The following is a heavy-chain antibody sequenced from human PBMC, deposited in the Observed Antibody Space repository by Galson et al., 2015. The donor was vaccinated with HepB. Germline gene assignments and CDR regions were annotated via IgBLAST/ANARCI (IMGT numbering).Heavy chain of an antibody. CDR2: MNPNSGNT. V-gene: IGHV1-8*01. CDR1: GYTFTSYD. Sequence: SVKVSCKASGYTFTSYDINWVRQATGQGLEWMGWMNPNSGNTGYAQKFQGRVTMTRNTSISTAYMELSSLRSEDTAVYYCARGRTPDYYYYMDVWGKGTTVTVSS. CDR3: ARGRTPDYYYYMDV. J-gene: IGHJ6*03. D-gene: IGHD1-14*01.